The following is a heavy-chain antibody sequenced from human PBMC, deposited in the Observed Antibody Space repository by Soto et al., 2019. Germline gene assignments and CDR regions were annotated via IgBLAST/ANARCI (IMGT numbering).Heavy chain of an antibody. CDR3: ARDASDDSGSYLDY. J-gene: IGHJ4*02. CDR2: IWFDGSNK. Sequence: PGGSLRLSCEASGFTFSGYGMHWVRQAPGKGLEWVAVIWFDGSNKYYADSVKGRFTISRDNSKNTLYLQMNSLRAEDTAVYYCARDASDDSGSYLDYWGQGTLVTVSS. D-gene: IGHD1-26*01. V-gene: IGHV3-33*08. CDR1: GFTFSGYG.